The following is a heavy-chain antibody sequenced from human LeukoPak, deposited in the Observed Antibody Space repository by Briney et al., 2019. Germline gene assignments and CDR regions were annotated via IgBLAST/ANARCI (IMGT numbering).Heavy chain of an antibody. J-gene: IGHJ6*03. CDR3: ARSLFRFLEWSYRSYYYYYMDV. CDR2: IIPIFGTV. D-gene: IGHD3-3*01. CDR1: GYTFTRYN. V-gene: IGHV1-69*06. Sequence: ASVKVSCKASGYTFTRYNMHWVRQAPGQGLEWMGGIIPIFGTVNYAQKFQGRVTITADKSTSTAYMELSSLRSEDTAVYYCARSLFRFLEWSYRSYYYYYMDVWGKGTTVTVSS.